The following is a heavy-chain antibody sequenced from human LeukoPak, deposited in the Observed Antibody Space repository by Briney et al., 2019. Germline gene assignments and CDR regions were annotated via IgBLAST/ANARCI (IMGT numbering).Heavy chain of an antibody. D-gene: IGHD2-2*01. CDR3: ARDERYCSTTSCSATFDI. CDR2: INHSGST. J-gene: IGHJ3*02. Sequence: SETLSLTCAVYGVSFSGYYWSWIRQPPGKGLEWIGEINHSGSTNYNPSLKSRVTISVDTSKNQFSLKLSSVTAADTAVYYCARDERYCSTTSCSATFDIWGQGTMVTVSS. V-gene: IGHV4-34*01. CDR1: GVSFSGYY.